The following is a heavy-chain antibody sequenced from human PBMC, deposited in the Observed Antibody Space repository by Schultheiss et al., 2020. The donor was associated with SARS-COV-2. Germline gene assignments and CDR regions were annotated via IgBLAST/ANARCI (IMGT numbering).Heavy chain of an antibody. CDR1: GGSISSGGYS. V-gene: IGHV4-30-2*01. CDR2: IYHSGST. CDR3: ARSNPSRDNYFDY. Sequence: SETLSLTCAVSGGSISSGGYSWSWIRQPPGKGLEWIGEIYHSGSTNYNPSLKSRVTISVDKSKNQFSLKLSSVTAADTAVYYCARSNPSRDNYFDYWGQGTLVTVSS. J-gene: IGHJ4*02.